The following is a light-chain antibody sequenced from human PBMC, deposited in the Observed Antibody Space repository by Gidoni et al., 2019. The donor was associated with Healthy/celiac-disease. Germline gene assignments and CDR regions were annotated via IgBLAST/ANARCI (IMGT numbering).Light chain of an antibody. J-gene: IGLJ2*01. Sequence: QSVLTQPPSASGTPGPRVTISCSGSSSNIGSNTVNWYQQLPGTAPKLLIYSNNQRPSGVPDRFSGSKSGTSASLAICGLQSEDEADYYCAAWDDSLNVVVFGGGTKLTVL. CDR2: SNN. CDR3: AAWDDSLNVVV. CDR1: SSNIGSNT. V-gene: IGLV1-44*01.